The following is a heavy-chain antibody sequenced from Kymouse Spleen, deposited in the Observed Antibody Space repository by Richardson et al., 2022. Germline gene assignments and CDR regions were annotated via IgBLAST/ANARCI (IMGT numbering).Heavy chain of an antibody. CDR1: GGSFSGYY. D-gene: IGHD1-20*01,IGHD1-7*01. V-gene: IGHV4-34*01. J-gene: IGHJ4*02. Sequence: QVQLQQWGAGLLKPSETLSLTCAVYGGSFSGYYWSWIRQPPGKGLEWIGEINHSGSTNYNPSLKSRVTISVDTSKNQFSLKLSSVTAADTAVYYCARGLGYNWNLFDYWGQGTLVTVSS. CDR2: INHSGST. CDR3: ARGLGYNWNLFDY.